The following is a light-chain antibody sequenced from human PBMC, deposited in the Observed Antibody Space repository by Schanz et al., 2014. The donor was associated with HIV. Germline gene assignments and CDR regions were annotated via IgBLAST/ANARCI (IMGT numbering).Light chain of an antibody. CDR1: QSVSKN. Sequence: EIVLTQSPGSLSLSPGERATLSCRASQSVSKNLAWYQQKPGQAPRLLIYGASTRATGIPARFSGSGSGTEFTLTISSLLSEDFAIYYCQQFNNWPPEGTFGQGTKVEIK. V-gene: IGKV3-15*01. CDR3: QQFNNWPPEGT. J-gene: IGKJ1*01. CDR2: GAS.